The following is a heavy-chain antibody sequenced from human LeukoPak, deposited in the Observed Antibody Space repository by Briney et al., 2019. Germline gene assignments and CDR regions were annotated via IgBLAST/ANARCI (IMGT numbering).Heavy chain of an antibody. V-gene: IGHV3-30*02. Sequence: GGSLRLSCAASGFTFSSYAMHWVRQAPGKGLEWVAFIRYDGSNKYYADSVKGRFTISRDNSKNTLYLQMNSLRAEDTAVYYCATPSHYYDSSGQIDYWGQGTLVTVSS. CDR1: GFTFSSYA. J-gene: IGHJ4*02. D-gene: IGHD3-22*01. CDR2: IRYDGSNK. CDR3: ATPSHYYDSSGQIDY.